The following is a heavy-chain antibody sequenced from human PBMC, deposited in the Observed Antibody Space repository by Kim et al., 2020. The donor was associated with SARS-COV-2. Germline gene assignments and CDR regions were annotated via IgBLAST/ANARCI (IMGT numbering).Heavy chain of an antibody. J-gene: IGHJ4*02. CDR2: INGYGSVT. Sequence: GGSLRLSCAASGFPFSSCAMSWVRLPPGKALEWVSYINGYGSVTEYADSARGRFTISRDNSKNMLFLEMNSLRAEDTAIYYCATARHIYGRWDHWGQGTLVTVSS. V-gene: IGHV3-23*01. D-gene: IGHD1-1*01. CDR3: ATARHIYGRWDH. CDR1: GFPFSSCA.